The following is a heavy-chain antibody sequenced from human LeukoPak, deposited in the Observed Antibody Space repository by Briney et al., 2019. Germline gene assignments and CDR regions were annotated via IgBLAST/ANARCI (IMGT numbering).Heavy chain of an antibody. D-gene: IGHD4-23*01. CDR1: GYTFTGYY. CDR2: INPSGGST. CDR3: ARVGRDYGGNSGEGSPFDP. J-gene: IGHJ5*02. Sequence: ASVKVSCKASGYTFTGYYIHWVRQAPGQGLEWMGIINPSGGSTSYAQKFQGRVTMTRDTSTSTVYMELSSLRSEDTAVYYCARVGRDYGGNSGEGSPFDPWGQGTLVTVSS. V-gene: IGHV1-46*03.